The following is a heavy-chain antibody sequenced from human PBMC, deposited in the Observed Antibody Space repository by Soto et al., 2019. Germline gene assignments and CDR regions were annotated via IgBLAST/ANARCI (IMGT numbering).Heavy chain of an antibody. CDR1: GYTFISYY. V-gene: IGHV1-46*01. CDR3: ARGRFDYHYGMDV. D-gene: IGHD3-3*01. CDR2: INPSGGST. Sequence: ASVKVSCKASGYTFISYYMYWVRQVPGQGLEWMGIINPSGGSTTYAQKFQGRVTMTRDTSTSTVYMELSNVRSEDTAVYYCARGRFDYHYGMDVWGQGTTVTVSS. J-gene: IGHJ6*02.